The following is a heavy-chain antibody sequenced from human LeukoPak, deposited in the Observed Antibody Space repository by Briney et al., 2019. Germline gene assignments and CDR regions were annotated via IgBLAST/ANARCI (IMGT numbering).Heavy chain of an antibody. J-gene: IGHJ5*02. V-gene: IGHV4-34*01. D-gene: IGHD3-16*02. CDR1: GGSFSGYY. CDR2: INHSGST. Sequence: SETLSLTCAVYGGSFSGYYWSWIRQPPGKGLEWIGEINHSGSTNYNPSLKSRVTISVDSSKNQFSLKLSSVTAADTAVYYCARARDYDYVWGSYRLIGPWGQGTLVTVSS. CDR3: ARARDYDYVWGSYRLIGP.